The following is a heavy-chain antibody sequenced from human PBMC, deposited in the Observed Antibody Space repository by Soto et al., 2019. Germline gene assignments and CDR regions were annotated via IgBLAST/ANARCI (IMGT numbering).Heavy chain of an antibody. Sequence: QVQLVESGGGVVQPGRSLRLSCAASGFTFSDYYMSWIRQAPGKGLEWVSYISSSSSYTNYADSVKGRFTISRDNAKNSLYLQMNSLRAEDTAVYYCARDLPPIAVAGGGWFDPWGQGTLVTVSS. V-gene: IGHV3-11*06. D-gene: IGHD6-19*01. CDR1: GFTFSDYY. J-gene: IGHJ5*02. CDR3: ARDLPPIAVAGGGWFDP. CDR2: ISSSSSYT.